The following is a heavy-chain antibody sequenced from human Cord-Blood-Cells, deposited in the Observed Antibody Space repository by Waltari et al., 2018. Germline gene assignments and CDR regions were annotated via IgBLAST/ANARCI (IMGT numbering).Heavy chain of an antibody. J-gene: IGHJ4*02. CDR1: GYTFTGYH. CDR3: ARGDGDY. V-gene: IGHV1-2*04. CDR2: INPNSGGT. Sequence: QVQLVQSGAAVKKPGASVKVSCKASGYTFTGYHMHWVRQAPGQGLEWMGWINPNSGGTNYAQKCQGWVTMTRDTSISTAYMELSRLRSDDTAVYYCARGDGDYWGQGTLVTVSS.